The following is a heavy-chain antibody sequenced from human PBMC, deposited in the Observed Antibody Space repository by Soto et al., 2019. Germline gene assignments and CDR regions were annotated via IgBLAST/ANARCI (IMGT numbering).Heavy chain of an antibody. J-gene: IGHJ4*02. CDR1: GFTFSTYW. Sequence: EVQLVESGGDLVQPGGSLRLSCAASGFTFSTYWMHWVRQAPGKGLLWVSRIKTDGTYATYADSVKGRFTISRDNAKNTPYLQMNSLRVEDAAVYYCADGSSGYYANWGQGTLVTVSS. V-gene: IGHV3-74*01. D-gene: IGHD3-22*01. CDR2: IKTDGTYA. CDR3: ADGSSGYYAN.